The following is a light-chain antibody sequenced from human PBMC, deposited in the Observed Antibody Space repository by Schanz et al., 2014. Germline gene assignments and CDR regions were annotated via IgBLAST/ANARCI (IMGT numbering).Light chain of an antibody. CDR3: AAWDDSLNGHWV. V-gene: IGLV2-8*01. Sequence: QSALTQPPSASGSSGQSVTISCDGTSRDIGSYDYVSWYQQHPGKAPKLIIYEVNKRPSGVPDRFSGSKSGKTASLTVSGLQAEDEADYYCAAWDDSLNGHWVFGGGTKLTVL. CDR2: EVN. J-gene: IGLJ3*02. CDR1: SRDIGSYDY.